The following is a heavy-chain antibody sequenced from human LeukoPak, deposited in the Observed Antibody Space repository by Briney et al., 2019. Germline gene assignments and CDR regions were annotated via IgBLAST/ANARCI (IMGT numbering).Heavy chain of an antibody. CDR3: TGDYGDYVIGH. D-gene: IGHD4-17*01. Sequence: PSETLSLTCTVSGGSISSTTYYWGWIRQPPGKGLEWNGSMHYSGSTYYNPSLNSRVTISLDTSKNLFSLRLSSVTAADTAVYYCTGDYGDYVIGHWGQGTLVTVSS. CDR1: GGSISSTTYY. CDR2: MHYSGST. V-gene: IGHV4-39*01. J-gene: IGHJ4*02.